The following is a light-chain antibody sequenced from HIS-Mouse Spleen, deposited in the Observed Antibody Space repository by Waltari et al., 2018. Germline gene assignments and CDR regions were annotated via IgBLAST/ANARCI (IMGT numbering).Light chain of an antibody. V-gene: IGKV1D-8*02. CDR3: QQYYSFPLT. Sequence: AIWMTQSPSLLSASTGDRVTISCRMSQGIRNYLAWYQQKPGKAPELLIYAASTLQSGVPSRFSGSGSGTDFTLTISCLQSEDFATYYCQQYYSFPLTFGGGTKVELK. CDR2: AAS. CDR1: QGIRNY. J-gene: IGKJ4*01.